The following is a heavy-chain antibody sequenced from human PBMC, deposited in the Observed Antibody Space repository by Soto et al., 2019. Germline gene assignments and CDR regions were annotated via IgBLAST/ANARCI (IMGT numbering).Heavy chain of an antibody. Sequence: GGSLRLSCAASGFTFDDYAMHWVRQAPGKGLEWVSGISWNSGSIGYADSVKGRFTISRDNAKNSLYLQMNSLRAEDTALYYCAKDAGTTGYYYYGMDVWGQGTTVTVSS. CDR2: ISWNSGSI. V-gene: IGHV3-9*01. J-gene: IGHJ6*02. D-gene: IGHD1-7*01. CDR3: AKDAGTTGYYYYGMDV. CDR1: GFTFDDYA.